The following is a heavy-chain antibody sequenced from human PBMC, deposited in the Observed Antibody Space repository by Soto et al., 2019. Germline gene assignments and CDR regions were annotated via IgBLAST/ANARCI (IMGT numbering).Heavy chain of an antibody. CDR2: IRGSGGIT. V-gene: IGHV3-23*01. J-gene: IGHJ3*02. D-gene: IGHD3-16*01. CDR3: AKAFSRTSPDDAFDI. Sequence: EVQLLESGGGLAQPGGSLRLSCAASGFTFSSYAMSWVRQAPGKGLEWVSAIRGSGGITYYADSVKGRFTISRDNSKNTLYLQMNNLRAEDTAVYYCAKAFSRTSPDDAFDIWGQGTMVTVSS. CDR1: GFTFSSYA.